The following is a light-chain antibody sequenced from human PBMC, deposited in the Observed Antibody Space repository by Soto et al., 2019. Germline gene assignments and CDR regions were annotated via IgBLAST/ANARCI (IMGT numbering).Light chain of an antibody. CDR2: DAS. CDR3: KQYNSYWNT. V-gene: IGKV1-5*01. Sequence: DIQMTQSPSTLSASVGDRVTITCRASQSISSWLAWYQQKPGKAPKLLLYDASSLESGVPSRFSGSGSGTEFTPTIITLQPDAFANYYSKQYNSYWNTFGQGTKLEIK. CDR1: QSISSW. J-gene: IGKJ2*01.